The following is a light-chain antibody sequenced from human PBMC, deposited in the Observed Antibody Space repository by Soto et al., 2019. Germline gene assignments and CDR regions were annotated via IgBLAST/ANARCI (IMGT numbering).Light chain of an antibody. CDR1: QSVSSSY. Sequence: DIALTQSPGTLSLSPGERATLSCRASQSVSSSYLAWYQQKPGQAPRQLIYGASSRATGIPDRFSGSGSGTDFTLTITRLEPEDFAVYYCQHYRTSFGGGTRVEIK. V-gene: IGKV3-20*01. CDR2: GAS. J-gene: IGKJ4*01. CDR3: QHYRTS.